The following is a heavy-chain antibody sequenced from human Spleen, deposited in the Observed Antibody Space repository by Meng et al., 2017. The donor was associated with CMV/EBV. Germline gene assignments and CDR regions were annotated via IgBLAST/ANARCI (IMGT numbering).Heavy chain of an antibody. D-gene: IGHD3-3*02. CDR3: ARLGGGALDY. J-gene: IGHJ4*02. CDR2: INPSDSDT. CDR1: GYTFTNYW. V-gene: IGHV5-51*01. Sequence: GESLKISCQGSGYTFTNYWVAWVRQMPGKGLEWVGIINPSDSDTRYSPSFEGQVTISADKSISTAYLQWSSLKASDTAMYYCARLGGGALDYWGQGTLVTVSS.